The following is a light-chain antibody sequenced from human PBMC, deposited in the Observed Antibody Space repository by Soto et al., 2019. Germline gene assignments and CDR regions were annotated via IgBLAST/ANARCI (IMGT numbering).Light chain of an antibody. CDR1: QSVSIL. V-gene: IGKV3-15*01. CDR2: DVS. CDR3: QEYNNWPQVT. J-gene: IGKJ4*01. Sequence: EIVMTQSPATLSVSPGERATLSCRASQSVSILLAWYQQKPGQAPRLLIYDVSTRATGIPARFSGSGSGTEFTLTISSLQSEDFALYYCQEYNNWPQVTFGGGTKVDIK.